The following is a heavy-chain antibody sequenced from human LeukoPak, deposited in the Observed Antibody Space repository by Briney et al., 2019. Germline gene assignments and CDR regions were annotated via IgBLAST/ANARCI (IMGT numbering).Heavy chain of an antibody. J-gene: IGHJ5*02. D-gene: IGHD3-10*01. V-gene: IGHV1-8*01. CDR3: ARRRSGSYYKNWFDP. Sequence: ASVKVSCKASGYTFTSYDINWVRQATGQGLEWMGWMNPNSGNTGYAQKFQGRVTMTRNTSMSTAYMELSSLRSEDTAVYYCARRRSGSYYKNWFDPWGQGTLVTVSS. CDR1: GYTFTSYD. CDR2: MNPNSGNT.